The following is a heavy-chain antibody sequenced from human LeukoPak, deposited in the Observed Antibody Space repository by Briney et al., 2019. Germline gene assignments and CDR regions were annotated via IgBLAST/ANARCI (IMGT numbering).Heavy chain of an antibody. CDR3: ARGTEGYSSGWYYYYGMDV. V-gene: IGHV1-69*06. CDR2: IIPIFGTA. CDR1: GGTFSSYA. Sequence: SVKVSCKASGGTFSSYAISWVRQAPGQGLEWMGGIIPIFGTANYAQKFQGRVTITADKSTSTAYMELSSLRSEDTAVYYCARGTEGYSSGWYYYYGMDVWGKGTTVTVSS. J-gene: IGHJ6*04. D-gene: IGHD6-19*01.